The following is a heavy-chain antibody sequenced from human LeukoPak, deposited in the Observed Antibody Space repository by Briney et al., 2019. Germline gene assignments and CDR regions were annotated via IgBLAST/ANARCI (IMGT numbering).Heavy chain of an antibody. Sequence: SVKVSCKASGGTFSNYAISWVRQAPGQGLEWMGGIIPIFGTANYAQKFQGRVTITADKSTSTAYMELGSLRSEDTAVYYCAREGDCSGGSCYSGAFDIWGQGTMVTVSS. J-gene: IGHJ3*02. V-gene: IGHV1-69*06. CDR2: IIPIFGTA. CDR1: GGTFSNYA. CDR3: AREGDCSGGSCYSGAFDI. D-gene: IGHD2-15*01.